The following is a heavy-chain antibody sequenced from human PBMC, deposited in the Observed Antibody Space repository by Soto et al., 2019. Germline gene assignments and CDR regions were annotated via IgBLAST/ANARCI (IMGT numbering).Heavy chain of an antibody. D-gene: IGHD3-3*01. CDR2: IYHSGST. J-gene: IGHJ4*02. CDR3: ARLQYYDFWGGYSSGEFDY. CDR1: GGSISSSNW. Sequence: SETLSLTCAVSGGSISSSNWWSWVRQPPGKGLEWIGEIYHSGSTNYNPSLKSRVTISVDKSKNQFSLKLSSVTAADTAVYYCARLQYYDFWGGYSSGEFDYWGQGTLVT. V-gene: IGHV4-4*02.